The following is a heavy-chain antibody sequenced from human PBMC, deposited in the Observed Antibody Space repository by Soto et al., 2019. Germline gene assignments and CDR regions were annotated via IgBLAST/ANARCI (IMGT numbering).Heavy chain of an antibody. CDR2: IVPIYRTA. V-gene: IGHV1-69*13. CDR3: VRDSGAKLSSS. CDR1: GGTFSSYR. D-gene: IGHD6-13*01. Sequence: SVKVSCKASGGTFSSYRINWVRQAPGQGLEWVSGIVPIYRTADYAQKFQGRVTITADESARTSYMEPRSLKSQDTAVYYCVRDSGAKLSSSWGQGTLVTVSS. J-gene: IGHJ4*02.